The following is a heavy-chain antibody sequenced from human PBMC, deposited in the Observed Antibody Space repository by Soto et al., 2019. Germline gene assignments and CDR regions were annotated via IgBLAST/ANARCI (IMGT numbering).Heavy chain of an antibody. CDR2: ISSSGSTI. CDR3: AREGTYYDILTGYSRFDY. D-gene: IGHD3-9*01. Sequence: GGSLRLSXAASGFTFSDYYMSWIRQAPGKGLEWVSYISSSGSTIYYADSVKGRFTISRDNAKNSLYLQMNSLRAEDTAVYYCAREGTYYDILTGYSRFDYWGQGTLVTVSS. CDR1: GFTFSDYY. V-gene: IGHV3-11*01. J-gene: IGHJ4*02.